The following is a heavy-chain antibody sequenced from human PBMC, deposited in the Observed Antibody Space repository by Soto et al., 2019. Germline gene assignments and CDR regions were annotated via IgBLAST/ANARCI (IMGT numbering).Heavy chain of an antibody. D-gene: IGHD2-21*01. CDR1: GFTFSTYA. CDR3: TTDSYFTSKLVRFDY. CDR2: IKSQVNGGTP. Sequence: GGSLRLSCEASGFTFSTYAMSWVRQAPGKGLEWVAGIKSQVNGGTPDFAAPVRGRFAISRDDSRSMVYLQMNRLKTEDTAVYYCTTDSYFTSKLVRFDYWGLGTLATVSS. V-gene: IGHV3-15*01. J-gene: IGHJ4*01.